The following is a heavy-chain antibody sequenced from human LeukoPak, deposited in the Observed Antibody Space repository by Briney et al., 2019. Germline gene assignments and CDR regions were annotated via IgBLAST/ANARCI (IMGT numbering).Heavy chain of an antibody. D-gene: IGHD3-16*01. CDR1: GFSFNNYA. V-gene: IGHV3-30*18. Sequence: GGSLRLSCAASGFSFNNYAMYWVRQAPGKGLEWVGLISYDGGDKYYAESMKGRITISRDNAENTLYLQMNNLRPADTAFYFCVKEGVEYSYSYGDYWGQGTLVTVSS. J-gene: IGHJ4*02. CDR2: ISYDGGDK. CDR3: VKEGVEYSYSYGDY.